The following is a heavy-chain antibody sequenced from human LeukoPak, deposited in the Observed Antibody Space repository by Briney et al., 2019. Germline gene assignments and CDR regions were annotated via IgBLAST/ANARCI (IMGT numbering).Heavy chain of an antibody. V-gene: IGHV1-69*13. CDR1: GGTFSSYA. CDR3: AREIYYDSSGYGGAFDI. J-gene: IGHJ3*02. Sequence: ASVKVSCKASGGTFSSYAISWVRQAPGQGLEWMGGIIPIFGTANYAQKFQGRVTITADESTSTAYMELSSLRSEDTAVYYCAREIYYDSSGYGGAFDIWGQGTMVTVSS. CDR2: IIPIFGTA. D-gene: IGHD3-22*01.